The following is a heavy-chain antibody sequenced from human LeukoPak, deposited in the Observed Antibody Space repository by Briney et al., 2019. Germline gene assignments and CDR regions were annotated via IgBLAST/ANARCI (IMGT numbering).Heavy chain of an antibody. D-gene: IGHD3-3*01. CDR2: IYYSGST. CDR1: GGSISSSSYY. Sequence: SETLSLTCTVSGGSISSSSYYWGWIRQPPGKGLEWIGSIYYSGSTYYNPSLKSRVTISVGTSKNQFSLKLSSVTAADTAVYYCAAYYDFWSGYLNWFDPWGQGTLVTVSS. CDR3: AAYYDFWSGYLNWFDP. J-gene: IGHJ5*02. V-gene: IGHV4-39*07.